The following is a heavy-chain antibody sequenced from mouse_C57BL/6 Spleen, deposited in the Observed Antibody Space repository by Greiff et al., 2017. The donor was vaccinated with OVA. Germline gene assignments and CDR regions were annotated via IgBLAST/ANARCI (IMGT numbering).Heavy chain of an antibody. CDR1: GYTFTEYT. V-gene: IGHV1-62-2*01. CDR3: ARHKDHYVGYPSWFAY. J-gene: IGHJ3*01. Sequence: QVQLQQSGAELVKPGASVKLSCKASGYTFTEYTIHWVNQRSGQGLEWIGWFYPGSGSIKYNEKFQDKATLSADKSSSTVYMELSRLTSEDAAVYFFARHKDHYVGYPSWFAYWGQGTLVTVSA. CDR2: FYPGSGSI. D-gene: IGHD2-3*01.